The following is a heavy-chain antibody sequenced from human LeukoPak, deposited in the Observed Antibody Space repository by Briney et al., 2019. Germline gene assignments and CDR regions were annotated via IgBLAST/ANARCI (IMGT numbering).Heavy chain of an antibody. CDR1: GFTFSGYS. D-gene: IGHD1-26*01. CDR2: ISSKSSTI. Sequence: GGSLRLSRAASGFTFSGYSMNWVRQAPGRGREGVSYISSKSSTIHYADSVKGRFIISRDNAKNSLYLQMNSLRAEDTAVYYCARDPRSGSYPDWFDPWGQGTLVTVSS. V-gene: IGHV3-48*01. CDR3: ARDPRSGSYPDWFDP. J-gene: IGHJ5*02.